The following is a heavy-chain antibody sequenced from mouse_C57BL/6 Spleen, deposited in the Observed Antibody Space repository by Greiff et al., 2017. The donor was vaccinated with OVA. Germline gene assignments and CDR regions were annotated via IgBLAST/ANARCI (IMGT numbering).Heavy chain of an antibody. D-gene: IGHD2-4*01. CDR1: GFSLTSYG. Sequence: QVQLKESGPGLVAPSQSLSITCTVSGFSLTSYGVSWVRQPPGKGLEWLGVIWGDGSTNYHSALISRLSISKDNSKSQVFLKLNSLQTDDTATYYCAKVYYDYDKGQGYWYFDVWGTGTTVTVSS. CDR3: AKVYYDYDKGQGYWYFDV. CDR2: IWGDGST. V-gene: IGHV2-3*01. J-gene: IGHJ1*03.